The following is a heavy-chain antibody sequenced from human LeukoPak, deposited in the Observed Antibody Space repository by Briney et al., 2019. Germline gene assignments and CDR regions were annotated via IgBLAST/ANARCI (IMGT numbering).Heavy chain of an antibody. CDR1: GGSISSGGYY. CDR2: IYYSGST. J-gene: IGHJ5*02. V-gene: IGHV4-31*03. Sequence: SETLSLTCTVSGGSISSGGYYWSWIRQHPGNGLEWIGYIYYSGSTYYNPSLKSRVTISVDTSRNQFSLKLSSVTAADTAVYYCARAIVGATTQRRDNWFAPWGQGTLVTVSS. CDR3: ARAIVGATTQRRDNWFAP. D-gene: IGHD1-26*01.